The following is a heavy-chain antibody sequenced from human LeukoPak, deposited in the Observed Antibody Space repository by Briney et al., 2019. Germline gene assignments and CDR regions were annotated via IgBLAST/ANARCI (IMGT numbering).Heavy chain of an antibody. Sequence: PGASVKVSCKASGYTFTSYAMHWVRQAPGQRLEWMGWINAGNGNTKYSQKFQGRVTITRDTSASTAYMELSSLRSEDTAVYYCARGGPGDYYDSSGYFLRIDYWGQGTLVTVSS. CDR1: GYTFTSYA. D-gene: IGHD3-22*01. J-gene: IGHJ4*02. CDR3: ARGGPGDYYDSSGYFLRIDY. V-gene: IGHV1-3*01. CDR2: INAGNGNT.